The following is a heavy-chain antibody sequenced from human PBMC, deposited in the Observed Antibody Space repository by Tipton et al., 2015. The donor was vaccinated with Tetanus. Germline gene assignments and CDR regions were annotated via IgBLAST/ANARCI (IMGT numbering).Heavy chain of an antibody. Sequence: QVQLVQSGAEVKKPGASVKVSCKASGYTFTGYYIYWVRQAPGQGLEWMGWIDPNSGGTVYAQKFQGRVTMTRDTSISTVYMELSRLRSDDTAVYYCARDRGDYIYYGMDVWGPGTTVTVSS. V-gene: IGHV1-2*02. J-gene: IGHJ6*02. CDR3: ARDRGDYIYYGMDV. CDR2: IDPNSGGT. D-gene: IGHD3-22*01. CDR1: GYTFTGYY.